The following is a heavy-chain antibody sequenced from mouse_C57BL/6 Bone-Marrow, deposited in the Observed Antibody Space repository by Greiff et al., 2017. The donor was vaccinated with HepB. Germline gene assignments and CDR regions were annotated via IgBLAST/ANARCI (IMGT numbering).Heavy chain of an antibody. CDR3: TRPRIITTDLYYFDY. D-gene: IGHD1-1*01. Sequence: EVQLVESGGGLVQPGGSMKLSCAASGFTFSDAWMDWVRQSPEKGLEWVAEIRNKANNHATYYAESVKGRFTISRDDSKSSVYLQMNSLRAEDTGIYYCTRPRIITTDLYYFDYWGQGTTLTVSS. CDR1: GFTFSDAW. J-gene: IGHJ2*01. V-gene: IGHV6-6*01. CDR2: IRNKANNHAT.